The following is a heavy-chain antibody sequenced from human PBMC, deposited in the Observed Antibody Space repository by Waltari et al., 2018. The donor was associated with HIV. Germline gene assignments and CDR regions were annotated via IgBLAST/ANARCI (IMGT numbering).Heavy chain of an antibody. V-gene: IGHV1-18*01. CDR3: ARQPSCTRDTCSPHWLDP. CDR1: GYTFINYG. J-gene: IGHJ5*02. Sequence: QVQLLQSGAEVKKPGASVKVSCKASGYTFINYGISWVRQAPGEGLEWRGWISDTTEMAQKFQGRVTMTTDTATSTAYMELRSLRPADTAIYYCARQPSCTRDTCSPHWLDPWGQGTLVTVSP. D-gene: IGHD2-8*01. CDR2: ISDTT.